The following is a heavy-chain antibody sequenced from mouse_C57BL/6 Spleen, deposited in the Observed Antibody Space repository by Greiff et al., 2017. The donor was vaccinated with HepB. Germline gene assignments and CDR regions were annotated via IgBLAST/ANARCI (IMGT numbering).Heavy chain of an antibody. CDR2: IDPENGDT. CDR1: GFNIKDDY. Sequence: DVQLQESGAELVRPGASVKLSCTASGFNIKDDYMHWVKQRPEQGLEWIGWIDPENGDTEYASKFQGKATITADTSSNTAYLQLSSLTSEDTAVYYCTVRYFDVWGTGTTVTVSS. CDR3: TVRYFDV. V-gene: IGHV14-4*01. J-gene: IGHJ1*03.